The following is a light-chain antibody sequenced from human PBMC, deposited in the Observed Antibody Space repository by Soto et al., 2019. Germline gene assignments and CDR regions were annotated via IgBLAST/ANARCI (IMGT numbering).Light chain of an antibody. CDR2: EVS. CDR1: SSDVGGYNY. J-gene: IGLJ1*01. CDR3: TSFTSSRTYF. V-gene: IGLV2-14*01. Sequence: QSVLTQPASVSGSPGQSITISCTGTSSDVGGYNYVSWYQQHPGKAAKLMIFEVSNRPSGVSTRFSGSQSGKTASLTIAGLQAEDEADYYCTSFTSSRTYFFGTGTKLTVL.